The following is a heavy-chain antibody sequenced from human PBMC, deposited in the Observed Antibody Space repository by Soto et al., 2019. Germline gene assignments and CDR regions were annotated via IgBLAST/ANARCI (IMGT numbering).Heavy chain of an antibody. J-gene: IGHJ5*02. D-gene: IGHD6-13*01. CDR2: IYESGYT. Sequence: SETLSLTCTVSGASVSTGAYYWGWVRQRPGKGLEWVGYIYESGYTYYNTSLKSRLTISLDRSNNQFSLGLTSVTAADTAVYYCARAAELNSSPFTWFDPWGQGTLVTVSS. CDR3: ARAAELNSSPFTWFDP. V-gene: IGHV4-31*03. CDR1: GASVSTGAYY.